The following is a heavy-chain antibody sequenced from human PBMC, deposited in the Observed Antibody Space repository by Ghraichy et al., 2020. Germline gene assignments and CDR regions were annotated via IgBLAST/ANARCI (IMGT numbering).Heavy chain of an antibody. CDR3: AIIGDFGDYGFDY. Sequence: SETLSLTCAVYGGSFSGYYWSWIRQSPGKGLEWIGEIDHSGRTNYNPSLKSRVIMSVDTSKNQFSLRLRSVSAADTAVYYCAIIGDFGDYGFDYWGQGTLVTVSS. V-gene: IGHV4-34*01. CDR1: GGSFSGYY. CDR2: IDHSGRT. D-gene: IGHD4-17*01. J-gene: IGHJ4*02.